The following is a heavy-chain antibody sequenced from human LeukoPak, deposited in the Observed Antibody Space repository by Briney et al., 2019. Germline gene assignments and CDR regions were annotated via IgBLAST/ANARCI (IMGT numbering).Heavy chain of an antibody. J-gene: IGHJ3*02. D-gene: IGHD3-3*01. CDR1: GYTFTGYY. CDR2: INPNSGGT. V-gene: IGHV1-2*04. CDR3: ARDRQRGLRYLDPDAFDI. Sequence: ASVKVSCKASGYTFTGYYMHWVRQAPGQGLEWMGWINPNSGGTNYAQKFQGWVTMTRDTSISTAYMELSRLRSDDTAVYYCARDRQRGLRYLDPDAFDIWGQGTMVTVSS.